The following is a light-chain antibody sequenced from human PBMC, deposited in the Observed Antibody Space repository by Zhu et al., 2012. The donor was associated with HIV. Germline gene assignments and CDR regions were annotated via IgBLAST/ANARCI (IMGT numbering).Light chain of an antibody. CDR2: GAS. Sequence: EIVLTQSPGTLSLSPGERATLSCRASQSVSSTDLAWYQQKPGHPPRLLIYGASNRAADIPSRFSGSGSGTDFTLTISRLEPEDFVVYYCQLYGTSPPLTFGGGTKVEMK. V-gene: IGKV3-20*01. CDR1: QSVSSTD. J-gene: IGKJ4*01. CDR3: QLYGTSPPLT.